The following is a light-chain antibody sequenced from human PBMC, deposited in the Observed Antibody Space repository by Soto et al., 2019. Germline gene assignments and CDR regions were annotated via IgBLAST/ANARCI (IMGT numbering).Light chain of an antibody. J-gene: IGKJ5*01. Sequence: IVWTPSRATLSVSPGKRGTRSRLAHPNISNYLIWYQQKPGQAPTLLIYGSYTRATGIPDRFSGSGSGTDFTLTISSLEPEDFAVYYCQKYDRSPQITFGQGTRVEIK. CDR2: GSY. CDR1: PNISNY. V-gene: IGKV3-20*01. CDR3: QKYDRSPQIT.